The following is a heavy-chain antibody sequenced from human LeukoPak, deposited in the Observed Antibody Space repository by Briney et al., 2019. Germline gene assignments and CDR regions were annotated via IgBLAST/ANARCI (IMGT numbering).Heavy chain of an antibody. Sequence: PSETLSLTCAVYGGSFSGYYWSWIRQPPGKGLEWIGEINHSGSTNYNPSLKSRVTISVDTSKNQFSLKLSSVTAADTAVYYCARGLGRFGESKGTNWFDPWGQGTLVTVSS. CDR1: GGSFSGYY. J-gene: IGHJ5*02. CDR2: INHSGST. CDR3: ARGLGRFGESKGTNWFDP. D-gene: IGHD3-10*01. V-gene: IGHV4-34*01.